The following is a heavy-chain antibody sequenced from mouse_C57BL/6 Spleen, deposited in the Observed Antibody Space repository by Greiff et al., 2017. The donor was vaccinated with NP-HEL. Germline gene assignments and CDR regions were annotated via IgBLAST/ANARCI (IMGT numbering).Heavy chain of an antibody. J-gene: IGHJ4*01. CDR3: TTALSTVVATRLYYYAMDY. V-gene: IGHV14-1*01. Sequence: EVQLQQSGAELVRPGASVKLSCTASGFNIKDYYMHWVKQRPEQGLEWIGRIDPEDGDTGYDPKFKGKATLTADTSSNTAYLQLSSLTAEATAVYYCTTALSTVVATRLYYYAMDYWGQGTSVTVSS. D-gene: IGHD1-1*01. CDR1: GFNIKDYY. CDR2: IDPEDGDT.